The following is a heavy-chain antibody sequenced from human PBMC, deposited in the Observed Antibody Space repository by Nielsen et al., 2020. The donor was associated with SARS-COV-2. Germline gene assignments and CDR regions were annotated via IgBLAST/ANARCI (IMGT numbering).Heavy chain of an antibody. Sequence: GESLKISCAASGSTLSDYYMTWVRQAPGKGLEWISYINVPDSSTKYADSVKGRFTISKDNAKKSLYLQMNSLRAEDTAIYYCARLVGVGGYYYGMDVWGQGTTVTVSS. J-gene: IGHJ6*02. CDR2: INVPDSST. D-gene: IGHD3-16*01. CDR1: GSTLSDYY. CDR3: ARLVGVGGYYYGMDV. V-gene: IGHV3-11*03.